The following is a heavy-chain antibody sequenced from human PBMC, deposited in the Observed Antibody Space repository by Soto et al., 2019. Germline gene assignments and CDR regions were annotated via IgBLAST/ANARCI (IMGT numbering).Heavy chain of an antibody. Sequence: QVQLQESGPGLVKPSQTLSLTCTVSGGSISSGGYYWSWIRQHPGKGLEWIGYIYYSGSTYYNPSRKSRVTISVDTSKNQFSLKLSSVTAADTAVYYCARVTKAYSSGWYSYFDYWGQGTLVTVSS. CDR2: IYYSGST. J-gene: IGHJ4*02. CDR3: ARVTKAYSSGWYSYFDY. D-gene: IGHD6-19*01. V-gene: IGHV4-31*03. CDR1: GGSISSGGYY.